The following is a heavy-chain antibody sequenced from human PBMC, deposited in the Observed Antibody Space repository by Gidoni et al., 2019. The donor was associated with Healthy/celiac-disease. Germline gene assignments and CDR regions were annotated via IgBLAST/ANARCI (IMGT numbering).Heavy chain of an antibody. CDR3: ARGALYDDYCGNPYYYYYYMDV. Sequence: PGQGLAWMGGIIPSFGTANYAQKFQGRVTITADESTSTAYMELSSLRSEDTAVYYCARGALYDDYCGNPYYYYYYMDVWGKGTTVTVSS. J-gene: IGHJ6*03. CDR2: IIPSFGTA. D-gene: IGHD4-17*01. V-gene: IGHV1-69*01.